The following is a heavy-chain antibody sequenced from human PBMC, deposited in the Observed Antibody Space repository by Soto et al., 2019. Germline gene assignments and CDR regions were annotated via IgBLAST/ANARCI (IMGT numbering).Heavy chain of an antibody. CDR3: ARDDYGIYPY. Sequence: QVQLVQSGTEVKKPGASVKVSRKASGYTVTDYYIHWVRQAPGQGLEWMGWIDPKNGGTIYAQKFQDRVTMTRDTSISTAYMDLSRLTSDDTALYYCARDDYGIYPYWGQGTLVTVSS. J-gene: IGHJ4*02. CDR2: IDPKNGGT. D-gene: IGHD1-26*01. V-gene: IGHV1-2*02. CDR1: GYTVTDYY.